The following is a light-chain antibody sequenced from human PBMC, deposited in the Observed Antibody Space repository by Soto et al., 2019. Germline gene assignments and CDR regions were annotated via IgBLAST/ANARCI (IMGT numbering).Light chain of an antibody. CDR2: DVN. CDR3: CSYAGSYTYV. Sequence: QSALAQPRSVSGSPGQSVTISCTGTDTNIGFYNFVSWYQQHPDKAPHLVIYDVNKRPSGVPERFSGTKSGKTASLTISGLQPDDEADYFCCSYAGSYTYVFGTGTKVTVL. V-gene: IGLV2-11*01. J-gene: IGLJ1*01. CDR1: DTNIGFYNF.